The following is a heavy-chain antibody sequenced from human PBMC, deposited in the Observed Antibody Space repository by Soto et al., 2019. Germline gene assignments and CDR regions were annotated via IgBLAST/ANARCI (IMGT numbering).Heavy chain of an antibody. CDR3: ARGSNSYYEYGMDV. Sequence: SETLSLTCAVSGGSINRGGYSWTWIRQPPGKGLEWIGNIYHTGSTYYNPSLNSRVTMSVDTSKNQFSLKLSSVTAADTAVYFCARGSNSYYEYGMDVWGRGTTVTVSS. D-gene: IGHD1-1*01. CDR1: GGSINRGGYS. CDR2: IYHTGST. V-gene: IGHV4-30-2*01. J-gene: IGHJ6*02.